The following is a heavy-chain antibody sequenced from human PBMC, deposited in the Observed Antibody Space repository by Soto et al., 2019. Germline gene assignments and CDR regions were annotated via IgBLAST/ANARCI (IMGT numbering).Heavy chain of an antibody. V-gene: IGHV4-61*01. CDR1: GGSVSSGSYY. J-gene: IGHJ6*02. D-gene: IGHD3-22*01. Sequence: PSETLSLTCTVSGGSVSSGSYYWSWIRQPPGKGLEWIGYIYYSGSTNYNPSLKSRVTISVDTSKNQFSLKLSSVTAADTAVYYCARDLPPYGVYYYDSSGYPLRLNGMDVWGQGTTVTVSS. CDR2: IYYSGST. CDR3: ARDLPPYGVYYYDSSGYPLRLNGMDV.